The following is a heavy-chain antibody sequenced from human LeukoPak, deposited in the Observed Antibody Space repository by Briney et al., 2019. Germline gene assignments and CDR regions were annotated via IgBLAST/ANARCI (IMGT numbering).Heavy chain of an antibody. Sequence: ASVNLSCKASGYTFTSYYMHWVRQAPGQGIERMGIINPSGGSTSYAQKFQGRVTMTRDTSTSTVYMELSSLRSEDTAVYYCARETVTYYYDSSGYGVDWGQGTLVTVSS. D-gene: IGHD3-22*01. CDR2: INPSGGST. CDR1: GYTFTSYY. J-gene: IGHJ4*02. CDR3: ARETVTYYYDSSGYGVD. V-gene: IGHV1-46*01.